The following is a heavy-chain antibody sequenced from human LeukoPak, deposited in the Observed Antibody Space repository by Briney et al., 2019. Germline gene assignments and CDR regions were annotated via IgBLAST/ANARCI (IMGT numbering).Heavy chain of an antibody. Sequence: GGSLRLSCTASGFTFGDYAMSWFRQAPGKGLEWVGFIRSKAYGGTTEYAASVKGRFTISRDDPKSIAYLQMNSLKTEDTAVYYCTRDEGDYVLRYFDWSPIGGYWGQGALVAVSS. CDR2: IRSKAYGGTT. D-gene: IGHD3-9*01. CDR3: TRDEGDYVLRYFDWSPIGGY. CDR1: GFTFGDYA. V-gene: IGHV3-49*03. J-gene: IGHJ4*02.